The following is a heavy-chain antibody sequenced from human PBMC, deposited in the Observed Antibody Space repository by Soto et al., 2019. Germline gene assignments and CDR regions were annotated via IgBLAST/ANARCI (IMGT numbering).Heavy chain of an antibody. CDR3: AREDHYDFWSGYRPHMDV. CDR1: GYTFTSYG. D-gene: IGHD3-3*01. Sequence: GASVEVSCKASGYTFTSYGISWVRQAPGQGLEWMGWISAYNGNTNYAQKLQGRVTMTTDTSTSTAYMELRSLRSDDTAVYYCAREDHYDFWSGYRPHMDVWGKGTTVTAP. CDR2: ISAYNGNT. V-gene: IGHV1-18*01. J-gene: IGHJ6*03.